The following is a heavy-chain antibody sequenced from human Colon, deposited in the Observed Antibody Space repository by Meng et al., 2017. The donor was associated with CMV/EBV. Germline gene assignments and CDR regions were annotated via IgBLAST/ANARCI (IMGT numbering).Heavy chain of an antibody. Sequence: VQLGQSGAEVKKPGASGKVSRKASGYTFTGYYMHWVRQAPGQGLEWMGWINPNSGGTNYAQKFQGRVTMTRDTSISTAYMELSRLRSDDTAVYYCATVSSGYYLYFQHWGQGTLVTVSS. J-gene: IGHJ1*01. D-gene: IGHD3-22*01. CDR2: INPNSGGT. CDR3: ATVSSGYYLYFQH. CDR1: GYTFTGYY. V-gene: IGHV1-2*02.